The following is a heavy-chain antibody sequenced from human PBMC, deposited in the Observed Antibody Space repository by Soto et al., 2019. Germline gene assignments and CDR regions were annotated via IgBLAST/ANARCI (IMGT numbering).Heavy chain of an antibody. Sequence: SETLSLTCTVSGGSISSSSYYWGWIRQPPGKGLEWIGSIYYSGSTYYNPSLKSRVTISVDTSKNQFSLKLSSATAADTAVYYCASPVQTKQLDYYYYYGMDVWGQGTTVTVSS. J-gene: IGHJ6*02. CDR2: IYYSGST. V-gene: IGHV4-39*01. CDR1: GGSISSSSYY. D-gene: IGHD1-1*01. CDR3: ASPVQTKQLDYYYYYGMDV.